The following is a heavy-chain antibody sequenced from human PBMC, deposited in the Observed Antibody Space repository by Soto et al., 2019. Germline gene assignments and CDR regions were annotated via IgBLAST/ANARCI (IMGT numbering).Heavy chain of an antibody. D-gene: IGHD6-6*01. CDR3: ASKIQEQLGLYYYYYYMDV. CDR2: IIPILGIA. V-gene: IGHV1-69*02. CDR1: GGTFSSYT. Sequence: SVKVSCKASGGTFSSYTISWVRQAPGQGLEWMGRIIPILGIANYAQKFQGRVTITADKSTSTAYMELSSLRSGDTAVYYCASKIQEQLGLYYYYYYMDVWGKGTTVTVSS. J-gene: IGHJ6*03.